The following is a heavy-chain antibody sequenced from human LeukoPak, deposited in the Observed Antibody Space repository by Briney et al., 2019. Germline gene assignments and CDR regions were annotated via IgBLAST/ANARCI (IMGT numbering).Heavy chain of an antibody. D-gene: IGHD3-22*01. J-gene: IGHJ4*02. CDR3: ARGDSSGYSYFDY. Sequence: SETLFLTCTVSGGSISSDGYCRSWIRQHPVKGLEWIGYIYYSGSTYYNPSLKSRVTISVDTSKNQFSLKLSSVTAADTAVYYCARGDSSGYSYFDYWGQGTLVTVSS. CDR2: IYYSGST. V-gene: IGHV4-31*03. CDR1: GGSISSDGYC.